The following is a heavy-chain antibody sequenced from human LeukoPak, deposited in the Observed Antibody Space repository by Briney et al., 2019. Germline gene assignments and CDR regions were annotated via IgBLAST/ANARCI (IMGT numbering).Heavy chain of an antibody. V-gene: IGHV4-31*03. J-gene: IGHJ4*02. CDR2: IHYSGST. CDR3: AREPVSYSSSSDY. D-gene: IGHD6-6*01. CDR1: GGSVSSGGYY. Sequence: PSQTLSLICTVSGGSVSSGGYYWSWLRQHPGRGLEWIGYIHYSGSTYYNPSLRSRVTISGDSSKNQFSLKLNSVTAADTAVYYCAREPVSYSSSSDYWGQGTLVTVSS.